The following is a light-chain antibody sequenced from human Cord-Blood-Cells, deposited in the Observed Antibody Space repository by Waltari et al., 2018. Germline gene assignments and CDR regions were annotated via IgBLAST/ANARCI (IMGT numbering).Light chain of an antibody. CDR2: DVS. J-gene: IGLJ1*01. Sequence: QSALTHPASVSGSPGQSITISCTGTSSDVGGYNYVSWYQQHPGKAPNLMIYDVSKRPSGVSNRFSGSKSGNTASLTISGLQAEDEADYYCSSYASSRSDVFGTGTKVTVL. V-gene: IGLV2-14*01. CDR3: SSYASSRSDV. CDR1: SSDVGGYNY.